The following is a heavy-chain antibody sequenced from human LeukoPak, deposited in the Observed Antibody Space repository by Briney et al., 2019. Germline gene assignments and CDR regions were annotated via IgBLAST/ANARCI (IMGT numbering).Heavy chain of an antibody. CDR2: INPNSGGT. CDR1: GYTFTGYY. CDR3: ARPYDYYDSSGYYPAFDY. Sequence: GASVKVSCKASGYTFTGYYMHWVRQAPGQGLEWMGWINPNSGGTNYAQKFQGRVTMTRDTSISTAYMELSRLRSDDMAVYYCARPYDYYDSSGYYPAFDYWGQGTLVTVSS. D-gene: IGHD3-22*01. J-gene: IGHJ4*02. V-gene: IGHV1-2*02.